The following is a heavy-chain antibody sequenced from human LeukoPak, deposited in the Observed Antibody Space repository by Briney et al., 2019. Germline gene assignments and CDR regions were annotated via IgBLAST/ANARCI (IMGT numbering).Heavy chain of an antibody. CDR3: AKAGPWLGPFYFDY. D-gene: IGHD6-19*01. Sequence: GGSLRLSCAASGFTFSSYAMSWVRQAPGEGLEWVSAISGSGGGTYYADSVKGRFTISRDNPKLTLYLEMNSQRAEGTAVYYCAKAGPWLGPFYFDYWGQGTLVTVSS. CDR2: ISGSGGGT. V-gene: IGHV3-23*01. CDR1: GFTFSSYA. J-gene: IGHJ4*02.